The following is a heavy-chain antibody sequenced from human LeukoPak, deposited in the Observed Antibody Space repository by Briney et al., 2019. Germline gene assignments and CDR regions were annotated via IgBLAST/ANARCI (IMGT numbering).Heavy chain of an antibody. J-gene: IGHJ4*02. CDR3: ATGIAVAAAGY. D-gene: IGHD6-19*01. CDR2: INPNSGGI. CDR1: GYTFTGYY. V-gene: IGHV1-2*02. Sequence: ASVKVSCKASGYTFTGYYMHWVRQAPGQGLEWMGWINPNSGGINYAQKFQGRVTMTRDTSISTAYMELSRLRSDDTAVYYCATGIAVAAAGYWGQGTLVTVSS.